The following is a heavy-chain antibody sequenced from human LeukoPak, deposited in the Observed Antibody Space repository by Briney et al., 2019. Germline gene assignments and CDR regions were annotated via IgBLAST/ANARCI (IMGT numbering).Heavy chain of an antibody. D-gene: IGHD3-3*01. CDR1: GGSISSYY. CDR3: ARANDFWSGYYVGWFDP. J-gene: IGHJ5*02. V-gene: IGHV4-4*07. CDR2: IYTSGST. Sequence: SETLSLTCTVSGGSISSYYWSWIRHPAGKGLEWIGRIYTSGSTNYNPSLKSRVTMSVDTSKNQFSLKLSSVTAADTAVYYCARANDFWSGYYVGWFDPWGQGTLVTVSS.